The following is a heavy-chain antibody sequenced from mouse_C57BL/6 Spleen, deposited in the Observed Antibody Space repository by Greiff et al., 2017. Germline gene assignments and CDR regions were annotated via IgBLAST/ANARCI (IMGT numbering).Heavy chain of an antibody. CDR1: GYTFTDYY. CDR2: INPYNGGT. J-gene: IGHJ2*01. V-gene: IGHV1-19*01. Sequence: VQLQQSGPVLVKPGASVKMSCKASGYTFTDYYMNWVKQSHGKSLEWIGVINPYNGGTSYNQKFKGKDTLPVDKSSSTAYMELNSLTSEDSAVYYCASHGYGNYDFDYWGQGTTLTVSS. D-gene: IGHD2-1*01. CDR3: ASHGYGNYDFDY.